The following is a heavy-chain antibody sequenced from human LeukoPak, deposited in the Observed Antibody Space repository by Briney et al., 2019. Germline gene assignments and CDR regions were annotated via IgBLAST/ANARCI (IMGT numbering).Heavy chain of an antibody. CDR1: RFTFSSYA. D-gene: IGHD2-8*02. CDR3: ARDQLYCTGGTCYFDY. V-gene: IGHV3-23*01. Sequence: PGGSLRLSCAASRFTFSSYAMSWVRQAPGKGLEWVSAISGSGHSTYYADSAKGRFTISRDNSKNTLYLQMNSLRAEDTAVYYCARDQLYCTGGTCYFDYWGQGTLVTVSS. CDR2: ISGSGHST. J-gene: IGHJ4*02.